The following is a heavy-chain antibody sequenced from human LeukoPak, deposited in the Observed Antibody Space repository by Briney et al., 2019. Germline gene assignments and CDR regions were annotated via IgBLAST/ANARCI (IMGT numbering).Heavy chain of an antibody. D-gene: IGHD6-13*01. Sequence: GASVKVSCKASGYIFTTYYMHWSRQAPGQGPEWMGIINPRGGSTDYAQKFQGRVTMTSDTSTSTVYMELKSLRSEDTAVYYCAVDQLVPLESYYYYYMDVWGKGTTVTVSS. CDR1: GYIFTTYY. J-gene: IGHJ6*03. CDR2: INPRGGST. V-gene: IGHV1-46*01. CDR3: AVDQLVPLESYYYYYMDV.